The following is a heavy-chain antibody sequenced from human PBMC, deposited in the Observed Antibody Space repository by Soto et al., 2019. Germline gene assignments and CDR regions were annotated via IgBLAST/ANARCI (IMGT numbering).Heavy chain of an antibody. V-gene: IGHV4-59*01. CDR1: GGSISSYY. J-gene: IGHJ4*02. D-gene: IGHD6-19*01. CDR3: ARARTSSAVDFDY. Sequence: PPETLSLICTVSGGSISSYYWSWIRQPPGKGLEWIGYIYYPGNTNYNPSLKSRVTISVDTSKHQFSLKLTSLTAADTAVYYCARARTSSAVDFDYWGQGTLVTVSS. CDR2: IYYPGNT.